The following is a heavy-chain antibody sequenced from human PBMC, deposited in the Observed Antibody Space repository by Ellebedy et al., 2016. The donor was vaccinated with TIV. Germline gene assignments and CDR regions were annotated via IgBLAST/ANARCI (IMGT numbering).Heavy chain of an antibody. V-gene: IGHV1-3*01. D-gene: IGHD2-2*01. CDR2: INAGNGNT. J-gene: IGHJ6*02. CDR3: ATWRGVVSPMDV. CDR1: GYTFTSYA. Sequence: ASVKVSCKASGYTFTSYAMHWVRQAPGQRLEWMGWINAGNGNTKYSQKFQGRVTITRDTSASTAYMELSSLRSEDTAVYYCATWRGVVSPMDVWGQGTTVTVSS.